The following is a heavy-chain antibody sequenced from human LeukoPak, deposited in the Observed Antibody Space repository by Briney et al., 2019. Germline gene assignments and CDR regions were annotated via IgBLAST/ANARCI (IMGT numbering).Heavy chain of an antibody. CDR1: GFTFSSYS. Sequence: GGSLRLSCAASGFTFSSYSMNWVRQAPGKGLEWVSSISSSSSYIYYADSVKGRFTISRDNAKNSLYLQMNSLRAEDTAVYYCARDTEEYYDSSGYYAPGYWGQGTLVTVSS. CDR2: ISSSSSYI. J-gene: IGHJ4*02. V-gene: IGHV3-21*01. CDR3: ARDTEEYYDSSGYYAPGY. D-gene: IGHD3-22*01.